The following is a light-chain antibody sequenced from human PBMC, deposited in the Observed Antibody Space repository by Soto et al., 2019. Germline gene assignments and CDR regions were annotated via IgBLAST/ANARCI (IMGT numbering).Light chain of an antibody. CDR3: QQYNNWPPAYT. V-gene: IGKV3-15*01. CDR1: QRISSN. Sequence: EIVMTQSPATLSVSPRERATLSCRASQRISSNLAWYQQKPGQAPRLLIYGASTRATGIPERFSGSGSGTEFNLTISSLQSEDFAVYYCQQYNNWPPAYTFGQGTKVEIK. CDR2: GAS. J-gene: IGKJ2*01.